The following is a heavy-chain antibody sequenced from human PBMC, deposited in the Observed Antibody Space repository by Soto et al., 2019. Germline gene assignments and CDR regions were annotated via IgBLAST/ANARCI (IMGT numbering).Heavy chain of an antibody. D-gene: IGHD3-3*02. J-gene: IGHJ5*02. V-gene: IGHV4-39*01. CDR2: IYYSGST. CDR3: ASPKIAFYNWFDP. Sequence: SETLSLTCTVSGGSISSSSYYWGWIRQPPGKGLEWIGSIYYSGSTYYKQSLKSRVTISVDTSKNQFSLKLSSVTAADTVVYYCASPKIAFYNWFDPWGQGTLVTVSS. CDR1: GGSISSSSYY.